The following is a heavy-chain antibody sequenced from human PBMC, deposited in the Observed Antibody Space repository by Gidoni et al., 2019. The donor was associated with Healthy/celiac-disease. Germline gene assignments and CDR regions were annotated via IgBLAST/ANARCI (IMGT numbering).Heavy chain of an antibody. D-gene: IGHD6-19*01. J-gene: IGHJ4*02. V-gene: IGHV1-69*01. CDR1: GGTFSSYA. CDR3: AREGLTSGWYPLDY. CDR2: SIPIFGTA. Sequence: QVQLVQSGAEVKKPGSSVKVSCKASGGTFSSYAISWVRQAPGQGLEWMGGSIPIFGTANYAQKFQGRVTITADESTSTAYMELSSLRSEDTAVYYCAREGLTSGWYPLDYWGQGTLVTVSS.